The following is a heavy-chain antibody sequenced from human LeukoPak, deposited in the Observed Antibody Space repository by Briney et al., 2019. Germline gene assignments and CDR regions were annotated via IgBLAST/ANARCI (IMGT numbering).Heavy chain of an antibody. CDR2: INPNHGDT. CDR1: GYTFTSYG. D-gene: IGHD3-9*01. Sequence: ASVTVSCKASGYTFTSYGISWVRQAPGQGLEWMGWINPNHGDTNYAQKFQDRVSMTRDTSISTAYMHLSRLRSADTAVYYCARSPHILTGENFDYWGQGTLLTVSS. J-gene: IGHJ4*02. CDR3: ARSPHILTGENFDY. V-gene: IGHV1-2*02.